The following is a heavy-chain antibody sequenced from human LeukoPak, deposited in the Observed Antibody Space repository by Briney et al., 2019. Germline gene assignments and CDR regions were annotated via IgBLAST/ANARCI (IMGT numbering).Heavy chain of an antibody. D-gene: IGHD2-15*01. CDR3: ARGGSFAFDF. V-gene: IGHV6-1*01. CDR1: GDSVSTNTGP. Sequence: SQTLLLTCSISGDSVSTNTGPWNWIRQSPSRGLEWLGRTYYRSQWHNEYAVSVKSRINVTPGTSKNQVSLQLNSVTLEDTAVYYCARGGSFAFDFWGQGTMVTVSA. J-gene: IGHJ3*01. CDR2: TYYRSQWHN.